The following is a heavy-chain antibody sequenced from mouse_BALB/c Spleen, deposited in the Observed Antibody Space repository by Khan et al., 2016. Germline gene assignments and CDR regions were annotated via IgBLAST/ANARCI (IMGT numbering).Heavy chain of an antibody. Sequence: EVKPLESGGGLVQPGGSLKLSCAASGFDFSRYWMSWVRQAPGKGLEWIGEINPDSSTINYKPSLKDKFIISRDNAQNTLYLQMSKVRSEDTALYYCARLSVFGYIIYWCQGATLTVSS. CDR2: INPDSSTI. CDR1: GFDFSRYW. J-gene: IGHJ2*01. CDR3: ARLSVFGYIIY. D-gene: IGHD6-1*01. V-gene: IGHV4-1*02.